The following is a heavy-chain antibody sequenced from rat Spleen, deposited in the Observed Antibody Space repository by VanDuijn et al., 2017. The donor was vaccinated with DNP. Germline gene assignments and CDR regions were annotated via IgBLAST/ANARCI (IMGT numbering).Heavy chain of an antibody. D-gene: IGHD1-12*01. CDR2: ITYVGSIT. Sequence: EVQLVESGGGLVQPGRSLKLSCAASGFTFSNYGMAWVRQAPAKGLEWVATITYVGSITYYRDSVKGRFTISRDNAKSTLYLQMDSLRSDDTATYYCSTLNYYASLSGYFDYWGQGVMVTVSS. J-gene: IGHJ2*01. V-gene: IGHV5-29*01. CDR1: GFTFSNYG. CDR3: STLNYYASLSGYFDY.